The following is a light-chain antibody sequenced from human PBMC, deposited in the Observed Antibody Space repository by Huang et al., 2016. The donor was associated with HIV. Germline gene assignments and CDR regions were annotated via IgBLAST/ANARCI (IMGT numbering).Light chain of an antibody. V-gene: IGKV3-15*01. CDR1: QSFSRS. CDR3: QQYDDWPRT. J-gene: IGKJ1*01. Sequence: EIVMTQSPATLSVSPGTRATLSCGASQSFSRSLAWYQVKPGQAPRLLIYGASTRATGIPARFSGSGSGTEFTLTISSVQSEDFAVYYCQQYDDWPRTFGLGTKVEI. CDR2: GAS.